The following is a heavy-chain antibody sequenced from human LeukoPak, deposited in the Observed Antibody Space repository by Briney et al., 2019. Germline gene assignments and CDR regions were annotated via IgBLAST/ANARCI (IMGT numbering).Heavy chain of an antibody. V-gene: IGHV3-66*01. CDR2: IHTGGGT. D-gene: IGHD3-3*01. CDR3: AHYDFRSGHALDI. J-gene: IGHJ3*02. CDR1: ESIVSGNY. Sequence: GGSLRLSCAASESIVSGNYMTWVRQAPGKGLEWLSVIHTGGGTYYADSVKGRFTISRDTSKTTVYLQMNSLRGDDTAIYYCAHYDFRSGHALDIWGQGTMVTVSS.